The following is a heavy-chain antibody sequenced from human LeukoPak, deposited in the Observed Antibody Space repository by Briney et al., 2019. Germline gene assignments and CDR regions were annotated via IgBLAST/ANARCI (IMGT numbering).Heavy chain of an antibody. CDR2: ISYDGSNK. V-gene: IGHV3-30-3*01. D-gene: IGHD4-17*01. J-gene: IGHJ4*02. Sequence: GGSLRLSCAASGFTFSSYAMHWVRQAPGKGLEWVAVISYDGSNKYYADSVKGRFTISRDNSKNTLYLQMNSLRAEDTAVYYCAREADYGAYYFDYWGQGTLVTVSS. CDR3: AREADYGAYYFDY. CDR1: GFTFSSYA.